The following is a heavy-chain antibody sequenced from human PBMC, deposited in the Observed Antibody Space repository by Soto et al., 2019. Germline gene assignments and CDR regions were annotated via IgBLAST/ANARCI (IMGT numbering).Heavy chain of an antibody. CDR1: GGTFSSYA. CDR2: IIPIFGTA. Sequence: QVQLVQSGAEVKKPGSSVKVSCKASGGTFSSYAISWVRQAPGQGLEWMGGIIPIFGTANYAQKFQGRVTSTAXXSXSXXYMELSSRRSGDKAVYYCAVPPPDCVWGSYWGLAFWGQGTLVTVSS. V-gene: IGHV1-69*12. D-gene: IGHD3-16*01. J-gene: IGHJ4*02. CDR3: AVPPPDCVWGSYWGLAF.